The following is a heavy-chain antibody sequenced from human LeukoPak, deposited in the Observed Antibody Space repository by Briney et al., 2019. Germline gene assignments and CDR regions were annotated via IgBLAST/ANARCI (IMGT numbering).Heavy chain of an antibody. Sequence: ASVKVSCKASGYTFTGYYMHWVRQAPGQGHEWMGWINPNSGGTNYAQKFQGRVTMTRDTSISTAYMELSRLRSDDTAVYYCAKSECSGGSCYSFDPWGQGTLVTVSS. J-gene: IGHJ5*02. V-gene: IGHV1-2*02. CDR2: INPNSGGT. D-gene: IGHD2-15*01. CDR3: AKSECSGGSCYSFDP. CDR1: GYTFTGYY.